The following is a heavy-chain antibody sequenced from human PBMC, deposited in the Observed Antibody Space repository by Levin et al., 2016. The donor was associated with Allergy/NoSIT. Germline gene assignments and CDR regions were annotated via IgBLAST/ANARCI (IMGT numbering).Heavy chain of an antibody. CDR2: INHSGST. V-gene: IGHV4-34*01. Sequence: WIRQPPGKGLEWIGEINHSGSTNYNPSLKSRVTISVDPPKNQVSLQLSSVTAADTAVYYCARTGRRARIVAAGTSYYYYMDVWGKGTTVTVSS. D-gene: IGHD6-13*01. J-gene: IGHJ6*03. CDR3: ARTGRRARIVAAGTSYYYYMDV.